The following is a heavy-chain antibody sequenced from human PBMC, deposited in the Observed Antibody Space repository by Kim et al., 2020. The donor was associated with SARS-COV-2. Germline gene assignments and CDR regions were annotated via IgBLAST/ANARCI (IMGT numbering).Heavy chain of an antibody. CDR2: IYSDGSRT. Sequence: GGSLRLSCEASGFTFSNHAMSWVRQAPGKGLEWVSVIYSDGSRTFYSDSVKGRFTLSRDNSKNTLFLQMNSLRAEDTAMYYCAKGRTWADYWGQGTLVTV. V-gene: IGHV3-23*03. CDR3: AKGRTWADY. CDR1: GFTFSNHA. J-gene: IGHJ4*02.